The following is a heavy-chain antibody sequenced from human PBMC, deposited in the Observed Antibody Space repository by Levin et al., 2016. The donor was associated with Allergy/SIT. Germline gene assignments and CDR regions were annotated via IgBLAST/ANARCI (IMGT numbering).Heavy chain of an antibody. D-gene: IGHD3-10*01. CDR2: ISSSSSTI. J-gene: IGHJ4*02. CDR3: SFGYSRTQYYFDY. V-gene: IGHV3-48*02. Sequence: WIRQPPGKGLEWVSYISSSSSTIYYADSVKGRFTISRDNAKNSLYLQMNSLRDEDTAVYYCSFGYSRTQYYFDYWGQGTLVTVSS.